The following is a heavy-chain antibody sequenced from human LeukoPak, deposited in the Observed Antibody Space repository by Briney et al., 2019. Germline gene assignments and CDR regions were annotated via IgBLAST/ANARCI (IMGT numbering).Heavy chain of an antibody. Sequence: GGSLRLSCAASGFTFSSYAMSWVRQAPEKGLEWVSAISSSGGSTYYAGSVKGRFTISRDNSNHTLYLQMNSLRAEDTAVYYCARVVRSFYGSGSHSRWFDPWGQGTLVTVSS. CDR3: ARVVRSFYGSGSHSRWFDP. CDR2: ISSSGGST. D-gene: IGHD3-10*01. V-gene: IGHV3-23*01. CDR1: GFTFSSYA. J-gene: IGHJ5*02.